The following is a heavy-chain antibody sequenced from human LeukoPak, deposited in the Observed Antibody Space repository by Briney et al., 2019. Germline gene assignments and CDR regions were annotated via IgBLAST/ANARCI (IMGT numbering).Heavy chain of an antibody. J-gene: IGHJ4*02. CDR1: GASLGDYS. CDR3: ATFLTGYFDY. V-gene: IGHV4-59*08. CDR2: IFYRGST. D-gene: IGHD2/OR15-2a*01. Sequence: SETLSLTCSVSGASLGDYSWSWFRQPPGKRLEWIGNIFYRGSTNYDPSFKSRVSLSMDMSKSQFSLKMTSMTAADAAVYYCATFLTGYFDYWGQGELVIVSS.